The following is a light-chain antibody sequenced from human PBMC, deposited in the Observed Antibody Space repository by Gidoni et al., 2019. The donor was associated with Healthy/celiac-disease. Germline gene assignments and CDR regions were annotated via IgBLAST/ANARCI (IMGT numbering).Light chain of an antibody. CDR3: QQYNNWPLT. J-gene: IGKJ4*01. CDR1: QSVSSN. Sequence: ERVMTQSPATLSVSPGERATLSCTASQSVSSNLAWYQQKPGQAPRLLIYGASTRATGIPARFSGSGSGTEFTLTISSLQSEDFAVYYCQQYNNWPLTFGGGTKVEIK. V-gene: IGKV3-15*01. CDR2: GAS.